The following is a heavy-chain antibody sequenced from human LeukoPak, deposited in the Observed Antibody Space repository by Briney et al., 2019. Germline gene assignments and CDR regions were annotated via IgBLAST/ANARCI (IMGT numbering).Heavy chain of an antibody. V-gene: IGHV1-2*02. J-gene: IGHJ5*02. CDR3: ARGRLDGESWFDP. D-gene: IGHD3-10*01. CDR2: INPNSGGT. CDR1: GYTFTGYY. Sequence: ASVKVSCKASGYTFTGYYIHWVRQAPGQGLEWMGWINPNSGGTNYAQTFQGRVTMTRDTSTNTAYMELSSLRSEDTAVYYCARGRLDGESWFDPWGQGTLVTVSS.